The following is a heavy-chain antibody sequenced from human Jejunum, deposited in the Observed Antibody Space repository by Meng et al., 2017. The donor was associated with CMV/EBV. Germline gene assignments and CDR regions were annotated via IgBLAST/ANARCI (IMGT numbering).Heavy chain of an antibody. CDR1: FMFSSYG. Sequence: FMFSSYGMSWVRQAPGKGLEWVSGITGGGAVTYYADSVKGRFTISRDNSKNTRYLQMNSLRAEDTAIYYCARGDYWPWYFDLWGRGTLVTVSS. V-gene: IGHV3-23*01. CDR2: ITGGGAVT. D-gene: IGHD5-12*01. J-gene: IGHJ2*01. CDR3: ARGDYWPWYFDL.